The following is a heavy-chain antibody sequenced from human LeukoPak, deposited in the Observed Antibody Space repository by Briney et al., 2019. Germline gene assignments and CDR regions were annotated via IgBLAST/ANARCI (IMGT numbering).Heavy chain of an antibody. Sequence: PGGSLRLSCAASGVTFSSYGMHWVRQAPGKGLECGSVISYDGSNKYYADSLKGRFTISRDNSKNTLYLQMKSLRAEDTAVYYCAKDWGYGLDYWGQGTLVTASS. CDR3: AKDWGYGLDY. CDR2: ISYDGSNK. D-gene: IGHD3-16*01. J-gene: IGHJ4*02. V-gene: IGHV3-30*18. CDR1: GVTFSSYG.